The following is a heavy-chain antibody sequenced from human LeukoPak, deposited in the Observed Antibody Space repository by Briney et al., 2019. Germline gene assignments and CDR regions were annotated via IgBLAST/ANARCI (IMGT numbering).Heavy chain of an antibody. V-gene: IGHV1-18*01. CDR3: ARDLGIVVVPASWFDP. Sequence: EASVKVSCKASGYTFTSYGISWVRQDPGQGLEWMGWISAYNGNTNYAQKLQGRVTMTTDTSTSTAYMQLRSLRSDDTAVYYCARDLGIVVVPASWFDPWGQGTLVTVSS. D-gene: IGHD2-2*01. CDR1: GYTFTSYG. CDR2: ISAYNGNT. J-gene: IGHJ5*02.